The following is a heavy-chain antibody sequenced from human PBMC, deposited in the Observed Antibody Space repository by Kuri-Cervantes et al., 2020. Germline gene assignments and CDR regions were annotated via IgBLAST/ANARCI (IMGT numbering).Heavy chain of an antibody. D-gene: IGHD6-19*01. Sequence: GESLKISCKASGYTFTNHAIHWVRQAPGQRLEWLGWINGGNGDIKYSQEFQGRITITKDTSATTAYMELRSLRSEDTAVYYCARDKLAGTSLPFDYWGQGTLVTVSS. V-gene: IGHV1-3*01. CDR3: ARDKLAGTSLPFDY. CDR2: INGGNGDI. CDR1: GYTFTNHA. J-gene: IGHJ4*02.